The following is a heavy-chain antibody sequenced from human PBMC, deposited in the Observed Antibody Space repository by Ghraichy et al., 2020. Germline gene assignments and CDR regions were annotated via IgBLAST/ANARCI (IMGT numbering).Heavy chain of an antibody. V-gene: IGHV3-21*01. Sequence: GGSLTLSCAASGFTFSSYSMNWVRQAPGKGLECVSSISSSSSYIYYADSVKGRFTISRDNAKNSLYLQMNSLRAEDTAVYYCARDGGGNTAMVNGYFDYWGQGTLVTVSS. J-gene: IGHJ4*02. D-gene: IGHD5-18*01. CDR3: ARDGGGNTAMVNGYFDY. CDR2: ISSSSSYI. CDR1: GFTFSSYS.